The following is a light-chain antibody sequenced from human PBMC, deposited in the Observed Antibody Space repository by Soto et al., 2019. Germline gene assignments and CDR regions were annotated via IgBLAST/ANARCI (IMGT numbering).Light chain of an antibody. J-gene: IGKJ1*01. V-gene: IGKV3-11*01. CDR3: QQRSEWPRT. CDR1: QSISSS. Sequence: EIVLTQSPATLSLSPGERATLSCRASQSISSSLAWYQQKPGQAPRLLIYDASTRDTGFPARFSGSGSGTDFTLTIGSLEREDFAVYYCQQRSEWPRTFGQGTKVEIK. CDR2: DAS.